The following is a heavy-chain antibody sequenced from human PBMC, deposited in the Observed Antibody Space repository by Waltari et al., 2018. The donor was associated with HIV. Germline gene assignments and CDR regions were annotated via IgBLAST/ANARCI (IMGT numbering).Heavy chain of an antibody. CDR1: GGSISSYY. V-gene: IGHV4-59*01. CDR3: ARVADTAMVPTLYYYYGMDV. CDR2: IYYSGST. J-gene: IGHJ6*02. D-gene: IGHD5-18*01. Sequence: QVQLQESGPGLVKPSETLSLTCTVSGGSISSYYWSWIRQPPGKGLEWIGYIYYSGSTNYNPSLKSRVTISVDTSKNQFSLKLSSVTAADTAVYYCARVADTAMVPTLYYYYGMDVWGQGTTVTVSS.